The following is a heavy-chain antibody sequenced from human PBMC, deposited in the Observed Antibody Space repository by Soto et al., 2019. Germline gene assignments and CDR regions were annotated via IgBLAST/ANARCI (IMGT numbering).Heavy chain of an antibody. CDR2: IDSGSRTM. CDR1: GFTFMSYS. D-gene: IGHD6-19*01. CDR3: AIDLSVAVAGAL. Sequence: EVQLVESGGDLVQPGGSLRLSCVVSGFTFMSYSMNWVRQAPGKGLEWISCIDSGSRTMDYAESVKGRFTISRDNAKNTLYLQMNSLRDEDTAVYYCAIDLSVAVAGALWGQGTLVTVSS. J-gene: IGHJ4*02. V-gene: IGHV3-48*02.